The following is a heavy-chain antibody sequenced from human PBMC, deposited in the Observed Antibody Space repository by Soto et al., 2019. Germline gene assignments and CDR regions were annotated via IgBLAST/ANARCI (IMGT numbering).Heavy chain of an antibody. J-gene: IGHJ4*02. D-gene: IGHD6-13*01. CDR1: GGTFSSYR. CDR3: ARDSGAKLSSS. Sequence: QVQLVQSGAEMRRPGSSVKVSCKASGGTFSSYRINWVRQAPGQGLEWVGGIVPIYGTADYAQKFQGRVTITADKSARTAYMELRGLKSQDTAVYYCARDSGAKLSSSWGEGTLVTVSS. CDR2: IVPIYGTA. V-gene: IGHV1-69*06.